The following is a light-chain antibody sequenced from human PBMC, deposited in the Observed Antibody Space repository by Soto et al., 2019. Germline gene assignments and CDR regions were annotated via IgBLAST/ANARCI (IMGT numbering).Light chain of an antibody. CDR2: GAS. Sequence: EIVLTQSPVTLSLSPGERASLSCRASESVTSNYLAWYQQKPGQAPRLLIYGASSRATVIPDRFSGSGSGTDFTLTISRLEPEDFAVYYCQQYGTSPYTFGQGTKLEI. V-gene: IGKV3-20*01. CDR1: ESVTSNY. J-gene: IGKJ2*01. CDR3: QQYGTSPYT.